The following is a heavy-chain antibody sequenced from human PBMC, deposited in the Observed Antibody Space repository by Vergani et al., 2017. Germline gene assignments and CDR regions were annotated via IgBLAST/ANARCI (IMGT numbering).Heavy chain of an antibody. Sequence: QVQLVQSGAEVKKPGSSVKVSCKASGGTFSSYAISWVRQAPGQGLEWMGIINPSGGSTSYAQKFQGRVTMTRDTSTSTVYMELSSLRSEDTAVYYCARANYDFWSGYYSYYYYYMDVWGKGTTVTVSS. J-gene: IGHJ6*03. CDR3: ARANYDFWSGYYSYYYYYMDV. CDR2: INPSGGST. D-gene: IGHD3-3*01. V-gene: IGHV1-46*01. CDR1: GGTFSSYA.